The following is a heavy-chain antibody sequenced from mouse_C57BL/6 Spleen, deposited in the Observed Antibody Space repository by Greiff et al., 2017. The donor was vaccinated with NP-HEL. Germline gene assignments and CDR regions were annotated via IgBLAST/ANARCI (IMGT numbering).Heavy chain of an antibody. CDR2: INPNNGGT. D-gene: IGHD1-1*02. CDR3: AREGGGYYDY. Sequence: VQLQQSGPELVKPGASVKISCKASGYTFTDYYMNWVKQSHGKSLEWIGDINPNNGGTSYNQKFKGKATLTVGKSSSTAYMELRSLTSEDSAVYYCAREGGGYYDYWGQGTTLTVSS. J-gene: IGHJ2*01. V-gene: IGHV1-26*01. CDR1: GYTFTDYY.